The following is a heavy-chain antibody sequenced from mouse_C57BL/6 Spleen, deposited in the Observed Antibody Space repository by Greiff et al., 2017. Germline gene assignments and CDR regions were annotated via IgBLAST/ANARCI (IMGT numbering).Heavy chain of an antibody. J-gene: IGHJ2*01. Sequence: QVQLQQSGAELVKPGASVKISCKASGYAFSSYWMNWVKQRPGKGLEWIGQIYPGDGDTNSNGKFKGKATLTADKSSSTAYMQLSSLTSEDSAVYFCASGDYGSSILFYFAYWGPGTTLTVSS. D-gene: IGHD1-1*01. CDR1: GYAFSSYW. V-gene: IGHV1-80*01. CDR3: ASGDYGSSILFYFAY. CDR2: IYPGDGDT.